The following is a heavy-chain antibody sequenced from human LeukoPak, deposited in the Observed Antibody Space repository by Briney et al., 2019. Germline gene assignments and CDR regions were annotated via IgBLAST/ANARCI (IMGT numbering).Heavy chain of an antibody. V-gene: IGHV3-23*01. CDR2: ISGSGGST. CDR3: AKDNRYYGSGSSFDS. Sequence: GGSLRLSCAASGFTFSSYAMSWVRQAPGKGLEWVSAISGSGGSTYYADSVKGRFTISRDNSKNTLYLQMNSLRAEDTAVYYCAKDNRYYGSGSSFDSWGQGTWSPSPQ. CDR1: GFTFSSYA. J-gene: IGHJ4*02. D-gene: IGHD3-10*01.